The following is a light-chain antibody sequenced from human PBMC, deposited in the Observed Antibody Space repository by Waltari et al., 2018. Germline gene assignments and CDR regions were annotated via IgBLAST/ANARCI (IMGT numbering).Light chain of an antibody. CDR2: GAS. CDR3: QHYVRLPVS. J-gene: IGKJ1*01. Sequence: SCRASQSVSRSLAWYQQKPGQAPRLLIYGASSRATGVPERFSGSGSGTDFSLTISRLEPEDCAVYYCQHYVRLPVSFGQGTKVEIK. V-gene: IGKV3-20*01. CDR1: QSVSRS.